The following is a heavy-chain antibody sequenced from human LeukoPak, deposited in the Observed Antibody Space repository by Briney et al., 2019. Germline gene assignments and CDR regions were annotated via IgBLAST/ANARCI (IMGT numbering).Heavy chain of an antibody. Sequence: PGGSLRLSCAASGFTFSSYAMSWVRQAPGKGLEWVSAISGSSGSTYYADSVKGRFTISRDSSKNTLYLQMNSLRAEDTSVYYCAKLSRRTMIAVAADAIFYWGQGTLVTVSS. D-gene: IGHD3-22*01. CDR2: ISGSSGST. V-gene: IGHV3-23*01. CDR3: AKLSRRTMIAVAADAIFY. CDR1: GFTFSSYA. J-gene: IGHJ4*02.